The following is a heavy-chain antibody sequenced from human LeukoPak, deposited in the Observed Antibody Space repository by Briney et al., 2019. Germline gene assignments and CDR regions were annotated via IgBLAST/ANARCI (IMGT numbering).Heavy chain of an antibody. CDR1: GYTFTGYY. J-gene: IGHJ1*01. Sequence: ASVKVSCKASGYTFTGYYIHWVRQAPEQGLEWMGWINPNSGDTDYAQRFQGRVTMTRDTSIRTAYMDLNRLTSDDTAVYYCARHLIQGGDEWGQGTLVTVSS. D-gene: IGHD5-18*01. CDR3: ARHLIQGGDE. V-gene: IGHV1-2*02. CDR2: INPNSGDT.